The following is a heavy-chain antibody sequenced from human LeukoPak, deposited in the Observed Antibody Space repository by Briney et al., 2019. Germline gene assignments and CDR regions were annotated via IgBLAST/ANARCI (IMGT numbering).Heavy chain of an antibody. CDR3: AKATYSSSWNLYFDY. D-gene: IGHD6-13*01. J-gene: IGHJ4*02. CDR1: GFTFSSYG. V-gene: IGHV3-33*06. Sequence: GGSLRLSCAASGFTFSSYGMHWVRQAPGKGLEWVAVIWYDGSNKYYADSVKGRFTISRDNSKNTLYLQINSLRAEDTAVYYCAKATYSSSWNLYFDYWGQGTLVTVSS. CDR2: IWYDGSNK.